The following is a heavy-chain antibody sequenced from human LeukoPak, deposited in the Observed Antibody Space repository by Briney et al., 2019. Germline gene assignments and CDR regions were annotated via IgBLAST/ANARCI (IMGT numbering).Heavy chain of an antibody. V-gene: IGHV3-53*04. CDR3: ATAGSSELLWDYAMDV. D-gene: IGHD3-10*01. CDR2: IYAGGST. Sequence: GGSLRLSCAASGFTVSSNYMSWVRQAPGKGLEWVSLIYAGGSTYYADAVKGLFTTSRHNSKDTLHLQMNSLRVEDTAVYYCATAGSSELLWDYAMDVWGQGTTVTVSS. CDR1: GFTVSSNY. J-gene: IGHJ6*02.